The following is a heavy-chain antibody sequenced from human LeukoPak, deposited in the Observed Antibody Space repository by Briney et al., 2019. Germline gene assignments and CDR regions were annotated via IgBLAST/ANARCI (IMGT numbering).Heavy chain of an antibody. Sequence: SETLSLTCTVSGGSISPYYWNWIRQPPGKGLEWIGYIHYSGTTNYNPSLRSRVTILVDTSKTQLSLNLSSVTAADTAVYYCAKRGSSSWFFDYWGQGTLVTVSS. CDR3: AKRGSSSWFFDY. CDR2: IHYSGTT. V-gene: IGHV4-59*01. D-gene: IGHD6-13*01. J-gene: IGHJ4*02. CDR1: GGSISPYY.